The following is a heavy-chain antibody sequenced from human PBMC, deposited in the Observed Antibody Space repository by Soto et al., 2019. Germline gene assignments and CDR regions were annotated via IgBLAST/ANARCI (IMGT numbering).Heavy chain of an antibody. CDR2: IYYSGST. Sequence: SETLSLTCTVSGGSISSGDYYWSWIRQHPGKGLEWIGYIYYSGSTYYNPSLKSRVTISVDTSKNQFSLKLSSVTAADTAVYYCARVRYCSGGSCYAFFDYWGQGTLVTVSS. CDR1: GGSISSGDYY. V-gene: IGHV4-31*03. D-gene: IGHD2-15*01. CDR3: ARVRYCSGGSCYAFFDY. J-gene: IGHJ4*02.